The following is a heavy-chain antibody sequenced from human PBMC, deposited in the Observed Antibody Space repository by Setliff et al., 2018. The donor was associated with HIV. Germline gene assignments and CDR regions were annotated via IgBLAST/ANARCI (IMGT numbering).Heavy chain of an antibody. CDR2: GSYSGSS. J-gene: IGHJ4*02. D-gene: IGHD3-16*01. Sequence: SETLSLTCSVSGGSISSSSYYWGWIRQPPGKGLEWIGSGSYSGSSYYNPSLKSRVTIAVDTSKNQFSLKLISMTAADTAVYYCASCHVGYAYDFNYWGQGALVTV. V-gene: IGHV4-39*01. CDR1: GGSISSSSYY. CDR3: ASCHVGYAYDFNY.